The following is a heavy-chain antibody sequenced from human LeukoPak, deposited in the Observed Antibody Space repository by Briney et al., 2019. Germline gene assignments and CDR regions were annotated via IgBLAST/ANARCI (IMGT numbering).Heavy chain of an antibody. Sequence: GGFLRLSCAASGFTFSTYAMSWVRQAPGKGLEWVSAITDSGGNTYYAAPVKGRFTISRDNSKNTLYLHMNSLRAEDTAVYYCARAGHCTNGICYTADFDYWGQGTLVTVSS. CDR2: ITDSGGNT. J-gene: IGHJ4*02. D-gene: IGHD2-8*01. CDR3: ARAGHCTNGICYTADFDY. CDR1: GFTFSTYA. V-gene: IGHV3-23*01.